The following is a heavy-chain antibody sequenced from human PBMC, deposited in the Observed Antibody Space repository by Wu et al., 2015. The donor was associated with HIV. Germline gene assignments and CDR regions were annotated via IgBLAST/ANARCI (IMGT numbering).Heavy chain of an antibody. CDR3: ARRGSTKQRGWFDP. D-gene: IGHD6-25*01. CDR1: GYTFTSYG. J-gene: IGHJ5*02. Sequence: QVQLVQSGAEVKKPGASVKVSCKASGYTFTSYGISWVRQAPGQGLEWMGWMNSNSGNTGYAQKFQGRVTMTRNTPLSTAYMELSSLRSEDTAVYYCARRGSTKQRGWFDPWATGTWSPSP. V-gene: IGHV1-8*02. CDR2: MNSNSGNT.